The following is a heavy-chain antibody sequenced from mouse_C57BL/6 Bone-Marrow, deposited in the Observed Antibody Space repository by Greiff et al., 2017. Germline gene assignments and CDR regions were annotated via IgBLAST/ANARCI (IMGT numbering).Heavy chain of an antibody. CDR2: LSNLAYSI. V-gene: IGHV5-15*01. CDR3: ANWDGYFDV. J-gene: IGHJ1*03. D-gene: IGHD4-1*01. CDR1: GFTFSDYG. Sequence: EVQRVESGGGLVQPGGSLKLSCAASGFTFSDYGMAWVRQAPRKGPEWVAFLSNLAYSIYYADTVTGRFTISRENAKNTLYLEMSSLRSEDTAMYYCANWDGYFDVWGTGTTVTVSS.